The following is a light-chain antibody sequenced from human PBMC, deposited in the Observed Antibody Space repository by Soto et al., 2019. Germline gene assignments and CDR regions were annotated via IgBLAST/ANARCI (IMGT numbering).Light chain of an antibody. V-gene: IGKV3-15*01. CDR2: CAS. CDR3: QQYGSSGT. Sequence: EIVMTQSPPTLSQRPWERATLSCRASQSVSSNLAWYQQKPGQATRLLIYCASTRDTRIPARFSGSGSGTEFTHTISSMQSEDFAVYYCQQYGSSGTFGQGKKFDIK. CDR1: QSVSSN. J-gene: IGKJ1*01.